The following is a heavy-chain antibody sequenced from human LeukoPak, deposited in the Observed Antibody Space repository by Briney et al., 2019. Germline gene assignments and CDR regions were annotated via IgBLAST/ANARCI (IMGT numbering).Heavy chain of an antibody. CDR3: ARGRPVDC. J-gene: IGHJ4*02. V-gene: IGHV3-48*01. CDR2: ISSSSSTI. CDR1: GSTFSTHN. Sequence: PGGSLRLSCAASGSTFSTHNMNWVRQAPGKGLEWVSYISSSSSTIYYADSVKGRFTISRDNAKNSLYLQMNSLRAEDTAVYYCARGRPVDCWGQGTLVTVSS.